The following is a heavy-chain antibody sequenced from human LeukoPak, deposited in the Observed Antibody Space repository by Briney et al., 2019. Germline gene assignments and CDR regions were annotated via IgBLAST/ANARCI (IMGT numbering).Heavy chain of an antibody. CDR2: IYYSGGT. V-gene: IGHV4-59*08. CDR3: ARAHYYDSSGYYYVGY. D-gene: IGHD3-22*01. CDR1: GGSISSYF. Sequence: PSETLSLTCTVSGGSISSYFWTWIRQPPGKGLEWIGYIYYSGGTNYNPSLKSRVTISVDTSKNQFSLKLSSVTAADTAVYYCARAHYYDSSGYYYVGYWGQGTLVTVSS. J-gene: IGHJ4*02.